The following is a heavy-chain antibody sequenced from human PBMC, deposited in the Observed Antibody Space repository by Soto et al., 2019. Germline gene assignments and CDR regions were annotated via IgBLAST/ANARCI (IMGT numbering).Heavy chain of an antibody. V-gene: IGHV1-18*01. Sequence: QVQLVQSGAEVKKPGASVKVSCKASGYTFTSYGISWVRQAPGQGLEGLGWISTYNGNTKYAQTRQARLTMTTDTPTSTAYMELRSLRSDDTAGFYWAREMVRGVGSDYWGQGSLVTVSS. CDR2: ISTYNGNT. CDR1: GYTFTSYG. CDR3: AREMVRGVGSDY. J-gene: IGHJ4*02. D-gene: IGHD3-10*01.